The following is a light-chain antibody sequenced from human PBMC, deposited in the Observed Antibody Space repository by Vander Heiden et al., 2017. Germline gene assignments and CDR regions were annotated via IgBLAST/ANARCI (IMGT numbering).Light chain of an antibody. J-gene: IGLJ2*01. CDR1: KLGDKY. Sequence: SYELTQPPPAPGPPGQTASIACSGDKLGDKYACWYQQKPGQSPVLVIYQDSKRPSGVSERFSGSNSGNTATLTISGTQAMDEADYYCQAWDSSTSVVFGGGTKLTVL. V-gene: IGLV3-1*01. CDR2: QDS. CDR3: QAWDSSTSVV.